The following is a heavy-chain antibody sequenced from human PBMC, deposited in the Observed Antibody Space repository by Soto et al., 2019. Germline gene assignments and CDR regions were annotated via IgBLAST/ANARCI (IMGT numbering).Heavy chain of an antibody. CDR1: GFTFSSYS. V-gene: IGHV3-48*02. Sequence: GGSLRLSCAASGFTFSSYSMNWVRQAPGKGLEWVSYISSSSSTIYYADSVKGRFTISRDNAKNSLYLQMNSLRDEDTAVYYCARGKPTDGLLWFGELLGPYYFDYWGQGTLVTVSS. CDR2: ISSSSSTI. D-gene: IGHD3-10*01. CDR3: ARGKPTDGLLWFGELLGPYYFDY. J-gene: IGHJ4*02.